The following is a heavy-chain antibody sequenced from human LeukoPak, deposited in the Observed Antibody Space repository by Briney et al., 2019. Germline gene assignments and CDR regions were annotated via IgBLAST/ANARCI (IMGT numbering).Heavy chain of an antibody. J-gene: IGHJ4*02. CDR1: GFTFSSYA. Sequence: GGSLRLSCAASGFTFSSYAMSWVRQAPGKGLEWVSAISGSGGSTYYADSVKGRFTISRDNSKNTLYLQMNSLRAEDTAVYYCAKGSVQYSSSWYYFDYWGQGALVTVSS. V-gene: IGHV3-23*01. CDR2: ISGSGGST. D-gene: IGHD6-13*01. CDR3: AKGSVQYSSSWYYFDY.